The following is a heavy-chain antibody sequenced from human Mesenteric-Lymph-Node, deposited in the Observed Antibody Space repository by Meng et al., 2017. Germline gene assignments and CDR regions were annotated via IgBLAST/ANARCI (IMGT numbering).Heavy chain of an antibody. J-gene: IGHJ3*02. Sequence: GESLKISCAASGFTFRSYGMHWVRQAPGKGLEWVAVIWYDGSNKYYADSVEGRFTVSRDNSNNMLYLQINSLRAEDTAVYYCASDCGGDCAYAFDIWGQGTMVTVSS. CDR2: IWYDGSNK. D-gene: IGHD2-21*02. CDR1: GFTFRSYG. V-gene: IGHV3-33*01. CDR3: ASDCGGDCAYAFDI.